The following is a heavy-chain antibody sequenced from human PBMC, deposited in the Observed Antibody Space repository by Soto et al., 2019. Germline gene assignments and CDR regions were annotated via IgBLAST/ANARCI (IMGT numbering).Heavy chain of an antibody. D-gene: IGHD3-10*01. CDR2: INSADAT. CDR1: GFAFSNYG. CDR3: VRGIQVYYCARDKITGLFDY. V-gene: IGHV3-13*01. Sequence: PGGSLRLSCAGSGFAFSNYGFHWVRQRTGKGLEWVSSINSADATRYLDSVKGRFTISRDNALNSIHLQMNSLTTGDSARYYCVRGIQVYYCARDKITGLFDYWGQGTLVTVSS. J-gene: IGHJ4*02.